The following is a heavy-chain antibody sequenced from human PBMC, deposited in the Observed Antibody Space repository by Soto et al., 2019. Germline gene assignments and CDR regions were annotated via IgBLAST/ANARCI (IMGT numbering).Heavy chain of an antibody. V-gene: IGHV3-64D*06. CDR1: GFTFSSYA. J-gene: IGHJ4*02. CDR3: VKAWSGSPCY. CDR2: ISSNGGST. Sequence: GGSLRLSCSASGFTFSSYAMHWFRQAPGKGLEYVSAISSNGGSTYYADSVKGRFTISRDNSKNTLYLQMSSLRAEDTAVYYCVKAWSGSPCYWGQGTLVTVSS. D-gene: IGHD1-26*01.